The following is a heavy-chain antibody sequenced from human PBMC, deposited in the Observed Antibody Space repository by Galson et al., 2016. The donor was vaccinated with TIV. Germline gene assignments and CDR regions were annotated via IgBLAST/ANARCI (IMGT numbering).Heavy chain of an antibody. CDR1: GFTFDDYA. CDR3: AKDRGSMIGVIRDAFDL. J-gene: IGHJ3*01. D-gene: IGHD3-22*01. V-gene: IGHV3-9*01. CDR2: TNWSGSQI. Sequence: SLRLSCAASGFTFDDYAMHWVRQAPGKGLEWVSGTNWSGSQIDYADSVRGRFTISRDNAKNSLSLQMNSLRTDDTAFYYCAKDRGSMIGVIRDAFDLWGQGTMVTVSP.